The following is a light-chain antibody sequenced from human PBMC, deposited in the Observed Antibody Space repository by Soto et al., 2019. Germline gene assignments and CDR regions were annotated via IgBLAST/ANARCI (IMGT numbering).Light chain of an antibody. V-gene: IGKV4-1*01. CDR2: WAS. Sequence: DIVMTQSPDSLAVSLGERATINCKSSQSVLLTSNNKNYLTWYQQKPGQPPKVLISWASTRESGVPDRFRGSGSGTDFTLTITGLQAEDVPVYYCQQYYTTLTFGGGTKVEIK. CDR1: QSVLLTSNNKNY. J-gene: IGKJ4*01. CDR3: QQYYTTLT.